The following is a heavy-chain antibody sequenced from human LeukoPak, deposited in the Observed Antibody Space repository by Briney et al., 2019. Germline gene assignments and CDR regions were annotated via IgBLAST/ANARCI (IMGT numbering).Heavy chain of an antibody. Sequence: GGSLRLSCAASGFIFSSYWMSWVRQAPGKGLEWVANIKQDGSEKYYVDSVKGRFTISRDNAKNSLYLQMNSLRAEDTAVYYCARDGYKYYYMDVWGKGTTVTISS. CDR1: GFIFSSYW. D-gene: IGHD5-18*01. V-gene: IGHV3-7*01. J-gene: IGHJ6*03. CDR3: ARDGYKYYYMDV. CDR2: IKQDGSEK.